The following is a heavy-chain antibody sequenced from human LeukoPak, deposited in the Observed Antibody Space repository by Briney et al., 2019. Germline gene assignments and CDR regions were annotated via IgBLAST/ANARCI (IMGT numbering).Heavy chain of an antibody. J-gene: IGHJ4*02. CDR1: GGSISSGGYY. CDR2: IYHSGST. D-gene: IGHD6-13*01. V-gene: IGHV4-30-2*01. CDR3: ARDGAAAGLDY. Sequence: SQTLSLTCTVSGGSISSGGYYWSWIRQPPGKGLEWTGYIYHSGSTYYNPSLKSRVTISVDRSKNQFSLKLSSVTAADTAVYYCARDGAAAGLDYWGQGTLVTVSS.